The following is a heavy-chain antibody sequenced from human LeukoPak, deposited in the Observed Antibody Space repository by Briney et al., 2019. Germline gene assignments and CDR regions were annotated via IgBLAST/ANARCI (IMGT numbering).Heavy chain of an antibody. CDR3: ARNSCGCDCYAGNYY. J-gene: IGHJ4*02. CDR1: GYTFTRYY. D-gene: IGHD2-21*02. V-gene: IGHV1-46*01. Sequence: ASVKLSFKPSGYTFTRYYMHWVRQPPGQGLEWMGIINPSGGSTSYAQKFQGRVTMTRYTSTSTVYMELSSLRSDDTAVYYCARNSCGCDCYAGNYYWRKGNLVTVSS. CDR2: INPSGGST.